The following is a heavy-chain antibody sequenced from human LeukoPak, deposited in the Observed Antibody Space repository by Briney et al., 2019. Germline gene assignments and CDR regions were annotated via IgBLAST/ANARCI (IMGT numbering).Heavy chain of an antibody. CDR1: GGSISSSYW. D-gene: IGHD3-10*01. CDR2: IYHSGST. J-gene: IGHJ5*02. V-gene: IGHV4-4*02. CDR3: ARLARRNMVRGVNFWFDP. Sequence: PSGTLSLTCVVSGGSISSSYWWTWVRQPPGKGLEWIGEIYHSGSTNYNPSLKSRLTISVDTSKNQFSLKLSSVTAADTAVYYCARLARRNMVRGVNFWFDPWGQGTLVTVSS.